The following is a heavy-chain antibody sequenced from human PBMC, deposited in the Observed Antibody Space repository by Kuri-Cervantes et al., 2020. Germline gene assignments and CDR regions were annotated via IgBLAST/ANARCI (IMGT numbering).Heavy chain of an antibody. V-gene: IGHV1-18*01. CDR2: ISAYNGNT. J-gene: IGHJ5*02. Sequence: KVSCKASGYTFTSYGISWVRQAPGQGLEWMGWISAYNGNTNYAQKLQGRVTMTTDTSTSTAYMELRSLRSDDTAVYYCARSYGEQWLGKYNWFDPWGQGTLVTVSS. CDR3: ARSYGEQWLGKYNWFDP. CDR1: GYTFTSYG. D-gene: IGHD6-19*01.